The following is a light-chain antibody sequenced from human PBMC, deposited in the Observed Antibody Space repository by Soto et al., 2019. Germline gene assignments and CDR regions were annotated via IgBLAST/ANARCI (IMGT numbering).Light chain of an antibody. CDR1: SSNIGSNY. Sequence: QSVLTRPPSASGTPGQRVTTSCSGSSSNIGSNYVYWYQQLPGTAPKLLIYRNNQRPSGVPDRFSGSKSGTSASLAISGLRSEDEADYYCAAWDDSLSGWVFGGGTKVTVL. V-gene: IGLV1-47*01. CDR3: AAWDDSLSGWV. J-gene: IGLJ3*02. CDR2: RNN.